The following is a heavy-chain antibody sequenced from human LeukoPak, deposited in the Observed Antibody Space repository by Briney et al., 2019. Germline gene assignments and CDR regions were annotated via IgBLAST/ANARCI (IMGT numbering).Heavy chain of an antibody. CDR3: ARDRYCSGGLCAHGFDY. V-gene: IGHV4-31*03. CDR1: GGSISSGGYY. Sequence: IPSETLSLTCTVSGGSISSGGYYWSWIRQHPGKGLEWIGYIYYSGSTYYNPSLKSRVTISVDTSKNQFSLKLSSVTAADTAVYYCARDRYCSGGLCAHGFDYWGQGTLVTVSS. CDR2: IYYSGST. J-gene: IGHJ4*02. D-gene: IGHD2-15*01.